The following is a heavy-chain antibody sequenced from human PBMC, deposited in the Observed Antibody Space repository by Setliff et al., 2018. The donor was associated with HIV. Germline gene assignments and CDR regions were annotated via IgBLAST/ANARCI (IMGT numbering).Heavy chain of an antibody. V-gene: IGHV3-23*01. CDR3: ARVPVAGANWFDP. CDR2: ISVSGGRT. Sequence: PGGSLRLSCAASGFTFSTYAMSWFRQAPGKGLEWVSSISVSGGRTNHADSVQGRFTISRDNSKNTLYVQMNSLRDEDTAVYYCARVPVAGANWFDPWGLGTLVTVSS. D-gene: IGHD2-21*01. CDR1: GFTFSTYA. J-gene: IGHJ5*02.